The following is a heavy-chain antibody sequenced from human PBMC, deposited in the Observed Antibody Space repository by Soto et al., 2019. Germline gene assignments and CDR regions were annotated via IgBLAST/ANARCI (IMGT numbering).Heavy chain of an antibody. CDR1: GFAFSSHG. CDR2: IVREGSEK. Sequence: QVQLVESGGGVVQPGRSLRLSCAASGFAFSSHGMHWVRQAPGKGLEWVAVIVREGSEKHYADSVKGRFTISRDNSKNTLYLEMNSLRAEDTAVYYCARDDAYDENGLDSWGKGTLVTVSS. CDR3: ARDDAYDENGLDS. D-gene: IGHD5-12*01. J-gene: IGHJ4*02. V-gene: IGHV3-33*01.